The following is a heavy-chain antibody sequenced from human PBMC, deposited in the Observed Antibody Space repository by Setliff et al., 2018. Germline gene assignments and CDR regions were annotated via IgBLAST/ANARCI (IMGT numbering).Heavy chain of an antibody. V-gene: IGHV3-23*01. Sequence: SLRLSCVASTFTFSKYAITWVRQAPGKGLEWVSSIGASGDRTYYADSVKGRFTTSRDNSRNSLYLQMNSLRVEDTASYYCATGAWGDLWGQGTLVTVSS. CDR2: IGASGDRT. CDR3: ATGAWGDL. CDR1: TFTFSKYA. D-gene: IGHD2-21*02. J-gene: IGHJ4*01.